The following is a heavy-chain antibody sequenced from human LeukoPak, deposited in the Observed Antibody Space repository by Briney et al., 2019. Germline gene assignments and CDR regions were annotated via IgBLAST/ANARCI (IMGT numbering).Heavy chain of an antibody. D-gene: IGHD3-22*01. CDR1: GFTFSSYN. Sequence: PGGSLRLSCAASGFTFSSYNMNWVRQAPGKGLEWVSSISGSSSFTSYADSVQGRFTISRDNARNSLYLQMNSLRAEDTAVYYCARDGLQAYYDSSGFFDYWGQGTPVTVSS. CDR3: ARDGLQAYYDSSGFFDY. J-gene: IGHJ4*02. CDR2: ISGSSSFT. V-gene: IGHV3-21*01.